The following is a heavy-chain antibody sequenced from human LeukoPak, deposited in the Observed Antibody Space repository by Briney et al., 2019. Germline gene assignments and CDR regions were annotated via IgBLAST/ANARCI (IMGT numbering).Heavy chain of an antibody. CDR1: RFTFSSYA. CDR2: ISLNDYST. V-gene: IGHV3-23*01. Sequence: PGGSETLFCAASRFTFSSYAMSWVRQAPGKGLEWVSTISLNDYSTYYADSVKGRFTISRDNSKSTLYLQMNSLRAEDTAVYHCARDGGSYLQPTDYWGQGTLVTVSS. CDR3: ARDGGSYLQPTDY. D-gene: IGHD1-26*01. J-gene: IGHJ4*02.